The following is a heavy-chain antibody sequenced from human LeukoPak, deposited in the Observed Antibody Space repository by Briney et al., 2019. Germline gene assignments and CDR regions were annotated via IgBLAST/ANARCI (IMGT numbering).Heavy chain of an antibody. CDR3: ARVGNHNYYYYGMDV. J-gene: IGHJ6*02. D-gene: IGHD1-14*01. CDR1: GFTFSSYW. V-gene: IGHV3-53*01. Sequence: PGGSLRLSCAASGFTFSSYWMSWVRQAPGKGLEWVSVIYSGGSTYYADSVKGRFTISRDNSKNTLYLQMNSLRAEDTAVYYCARVGNHNYYYYGMDVWGQGTTVTVSS. CDR2: IYSGGST.